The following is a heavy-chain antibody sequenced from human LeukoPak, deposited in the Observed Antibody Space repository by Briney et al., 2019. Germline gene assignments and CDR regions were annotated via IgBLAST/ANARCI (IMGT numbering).Heavy chain of an antibody. CDR3: ARQTGAYYYYMDV. J-gene: IGHJ6*03. CDR2: INHSGST. D-gene: IGHD7-27*01. CDR1: GGSFSGYY. Sequence: PSETLSLTCAVYGGSFSGYYWSWIRQPPGKRLEWIGEINHSGSTNYNPSLKSRVTISVDTSKNQFSLKLSSVTAADTAVYYCARQTGAYYYYMDVWGKGTTVTVSS. V-gene: IGHV4-34*01.